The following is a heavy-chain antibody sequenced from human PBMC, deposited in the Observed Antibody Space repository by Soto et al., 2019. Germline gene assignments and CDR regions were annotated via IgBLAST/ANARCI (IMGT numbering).Heavy chain of an antibody. CDR2: LSGSGVST. V-gene: IGHV3-23*01. Sequence: APGKREERVSALSGSGVSTYYADSVMVRFTISRDNSKNTVYLQMNSLRAEDTAVYYCAKIESRFFYDSTGYYLFDYWGQGTLVTVSS. J-gene: IGHJ4*02. CDR3: AKIESRFFYDSTGYYLFDY. D-gene: IGHD3-22*01.